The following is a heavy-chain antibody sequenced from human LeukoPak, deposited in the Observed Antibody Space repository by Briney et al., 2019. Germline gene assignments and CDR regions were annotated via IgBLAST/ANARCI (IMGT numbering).Heavy chain of an antibody. CDR1: GVTVGNNY. CDR3: ARDPPAVAANTYG. D-gene: IGHD6-6*01. CDR2: IYSGGST. V-gene: IGHV3-66*01. Sequence: GGSLRLSCAASGVTVGNNYMNWVRHAPGKGLEWVSLIYSGGSTHYADSVKGRFTISRDNSKNTLYLQMNSLRVDDTAVYYCARDPPAVAANTYGWGQGTLVTVSS. J-gene: IGHJ4*02.